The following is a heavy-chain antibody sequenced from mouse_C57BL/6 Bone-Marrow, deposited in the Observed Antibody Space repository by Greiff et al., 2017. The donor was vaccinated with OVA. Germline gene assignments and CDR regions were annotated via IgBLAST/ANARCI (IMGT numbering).Heavy chain of an antibody. CDR3: AREYDGSSFYWYFDV. D-gene: IGHD1-1*01. V-gene: IGHV1-39*01. CDR1: GYSFTDYN. Sequence: VQLKESGPELVKPGASVKISCKASGYSFTDYNMNWVKQSNGKSLEWIGVINPNYGTTSYNQKFKGKATLTVDQSSSTAYMQLNSLTSEDSAVYYCAREYDGSSFYWYFDVWGTGTTVTVSS. J-gene: IGHJ1*03. CDR2: INPNYGTT.